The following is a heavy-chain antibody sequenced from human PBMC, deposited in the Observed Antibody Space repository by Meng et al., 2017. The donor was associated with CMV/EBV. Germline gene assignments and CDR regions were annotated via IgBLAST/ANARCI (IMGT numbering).Heavy chain of an antibody. V-gene: IGHV3-53*01. Sequence: LSLTCAASGFTVSSNYMSWVRQAPGKGLEWVSVIYSGGSTYYADSVKGRFTISRDNSKNTLYLQMNSLRAEDTAVYYCARDSSSWYRPMPFDYWGQGTLVTVSS. D-gene: IGHD6-13*01. CDR1: GFTVSSNY. CDR2: IYSGGST. CDR3: ARDSSSWYRPMPFDY. J-gene: IGHJ4*02.